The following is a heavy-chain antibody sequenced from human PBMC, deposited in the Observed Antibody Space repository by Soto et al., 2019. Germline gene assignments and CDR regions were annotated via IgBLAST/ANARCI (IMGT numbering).Heavy chain of an antibody. CDR2: IYHSGST. J-gene: IGHJ5*02. V-gene: IGHV4-30-2*01. CDR3: ATHPTP. CDR1: GGSISSGGYS. Sequence: SETLSLTCAVSGGSISSGGYSWSWIRQPPGKGLEWIGYIYHSGSTYYNPSLKSRVTISVDRSKNQFSLKLNSVTAADTAVDYCATHPTPGGHGTLVTVSS.